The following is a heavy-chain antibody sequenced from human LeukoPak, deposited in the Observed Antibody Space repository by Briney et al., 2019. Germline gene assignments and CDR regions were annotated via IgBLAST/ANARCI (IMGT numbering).Heavy chain of an antibody. CDR2: ISGRGGNT. D-gene: IGHD5-18*01. J-gene: IGHJ4*02. Sequence: GGSLRLSCAASGFTFSDYAMSWVRQAPGKGLEWVSAISGRGGNTYYGDSVKGRFTISRDNSKNTLYLQMNSLRAEDTAVYYCAKALDTAMVTRSFASDYWGQGTLVTVSS. V-gene: IGHV3-23*01. CDR3: AKALDTAMVTRSFASDY. CDR1: GFTFSDYA.